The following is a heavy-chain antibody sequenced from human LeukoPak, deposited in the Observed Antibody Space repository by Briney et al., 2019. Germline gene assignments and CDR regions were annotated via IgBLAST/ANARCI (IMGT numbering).Heavy chain of an antibody. V-gene: IGHV1-46*01. Sequence: GASVKVSCKASGYTFTSYYMHWVRQAPGQGLEWMGIINPSGGSTSYAQKFQGRVTMTRDTPTSTVYMELSSLRSEDTAVYYCARDPSSILRYFDWLLPHFDYWGQGTLVTVSS. J-gene: IGHJ4*02. CDR3: ARDPSSILRYFDWLLPHFDY. D-gene: IGHD3-9*01. CDR2: INPSGGST. CDR1: GYTFTSYY.